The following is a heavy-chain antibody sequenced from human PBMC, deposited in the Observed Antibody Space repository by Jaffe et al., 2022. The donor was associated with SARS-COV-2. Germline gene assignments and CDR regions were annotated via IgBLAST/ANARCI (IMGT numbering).Heavy chain of an antibody. Sequence: EVQLLESGGGLVQPGGSLRLSCAASGFTFGNNAMNWVRQAPGKGLDLVSSITGSGDITYYADSVKGRFTISRDNSKNTLYLQMSSQRVEDTAVYYCAKSRATAWFDDFDVWGQGTMVTVSS. J-gene: IGHJ3*01. CDR3: AKSRATAWFDDFDV. D-gene: IGHD3-9*01. CDR1: GFTFGNNA. V-gene: IGHV3-23*01. CDR2: ITGSGDIT.